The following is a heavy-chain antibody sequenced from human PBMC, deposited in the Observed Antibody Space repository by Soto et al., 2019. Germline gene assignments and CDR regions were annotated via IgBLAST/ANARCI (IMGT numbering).Heavy chain of an antibody. CDR3: ARATRPPRDGYNYFIGY. D-gene: IGHD5-12*01. J-gene: IGHJ4*02. CDR2: ISYDGSNK. V-gene: IGHV3-30-3*01. Sequence: GGSLRLSCAASGFTFSSYAMHWVRQAPGKGLEWVAVISYDGSNKYYADSVKGRFTISRDNSKNTLYLQMNSLRAEDTAVYYCARATRPPRDGYNYFIGYWGQGTLVTVSS. CDR1: GFTFSSYA.